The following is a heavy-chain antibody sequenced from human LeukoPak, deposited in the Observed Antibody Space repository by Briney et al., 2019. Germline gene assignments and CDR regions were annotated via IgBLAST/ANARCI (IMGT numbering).Heavy chain of an antibody. Sequence: SETLSLTCTVSGGSISSYYWSWIRQPPGKGLEWIGYIYYSGSTNYNPSLKSRVTISVDTSKNQFSLKLSSVTAADTAVYYCARSKYYFDYWGQGTLVTVSS. CDR3: ARSKYYFDY. CDR2: IYYSGST. V-gene: IGHV4-59*01. D-gene: IGHD2/OR15-2a*01. CDR1: GGSISSYY. J-gene: IGHJ4*02.